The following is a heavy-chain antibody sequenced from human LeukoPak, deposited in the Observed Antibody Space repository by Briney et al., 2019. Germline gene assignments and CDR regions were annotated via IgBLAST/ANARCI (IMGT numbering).Heavy chain of an antibody. CDR3: ARSQSAGWFDP. CDR1: GGSIIGGSYY. CDR2: ISSSGNT. V-gene: IGHV4-61*02. Sequence: SETLSLTCTVSGGSIIGGSYYWGWIRPPAGKGLEWIVRISSSGNTNYHPSLKCRVTISIDTSKTQFSLKLSSVTPADTAVYYCARSQSAGWFDPWGQGTLVTVSS. J-gene: IGHJ5*02.